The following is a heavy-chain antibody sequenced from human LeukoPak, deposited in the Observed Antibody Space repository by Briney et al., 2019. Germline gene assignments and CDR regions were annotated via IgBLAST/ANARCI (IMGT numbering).Heavy chain of an antibody. Sequence: GGSLRLSCVASGFTFNKHHMNWVRQAPGKGLEWVSSISSSSVYTHYADSVKGRFTISRDNGKNSLYLQMHSLRAEDTASYYCASEVLRDDAFDIWGQGTLVTVSS. CDR2: ISSSSVYT. CDR3: ASEVLRDDAFDI. V-gene: IGHV3-21*04. CDR1: GFTFNKHH. J-gene: IGHJ3*02.